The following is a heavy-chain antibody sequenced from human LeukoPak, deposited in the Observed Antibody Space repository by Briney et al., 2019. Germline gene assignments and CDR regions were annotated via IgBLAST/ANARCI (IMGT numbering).Heavy chain of an antibody. CDR1: GGTFSSYA. V-gene: IGHV1-69*13. J-gene: IGHJ3*02. CDR2: IIPIFGTA. Sequence: VASVKVSCKASGGTFSSYAISWVRQAPGQGLEWMGGIIPIFGTANYAQKFQGRVTITADESTSRAYMELSSLRSEDTAVYYCARDLDYDSPLAFDIWGQGTMVTVSS. CDR3: ARDLDYDSPLAFDI. D-gene: IGHD3-22*01.